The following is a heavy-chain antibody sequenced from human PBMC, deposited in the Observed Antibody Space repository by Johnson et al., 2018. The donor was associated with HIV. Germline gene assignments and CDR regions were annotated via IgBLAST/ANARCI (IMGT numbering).Heavy chain of an antibody. CDR2: IAHDESIT. J-gene: IGHJ3*01. V-gene: IGHV3-30*02. CDR3: AKDDNLGVWYSDAFDV. CDR1: GFTFADYG. Sequence: QVQLVESGGGVVQPGGSLRLSCAASGFTFADYGMHWVRQPPGKGLEWVAFIAHDESITHYADSVKGRFTMSRDNSKNTLYLHMKSLGPEDTSIYYCAKDDNLGVWYSDAFDVWGQGTVVTVSS. D-gene: IGHD6-19*01.